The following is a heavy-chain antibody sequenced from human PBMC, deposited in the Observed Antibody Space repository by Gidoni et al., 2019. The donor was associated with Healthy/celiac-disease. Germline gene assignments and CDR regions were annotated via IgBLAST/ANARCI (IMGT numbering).Heavy chain of an antibody. CDR2: ISGSGGST. D-gene: IGHD2-15*01. V-gene: IGHV3-23*04. CDR3: AKENLGYCSGGSCDDAFDI. CDR1: GFTFSSYA. J-gene: IGHJ3*02. Sequence: EVQLVESGGGLVQPGGSLRLSCAASGFTFSSYAMSWVRPAPGKGLEWVSAISGSGGSTYYADSVKGRFTISRDNSKNTLYLQMNSLRAEDTAVYYCAKENLGYCSGGSCDDAFDIWGQGTMVTVSS.